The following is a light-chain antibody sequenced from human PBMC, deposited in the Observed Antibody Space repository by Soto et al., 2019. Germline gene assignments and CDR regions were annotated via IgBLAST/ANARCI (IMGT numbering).Light chain of an antibody. V-gene: IGKV1-5*01. Sequence: DIQMTQSPSTLSASVGDRVTITCRASQSLSSYLAWYQQKPGKAPNLLIYDASNLESGVPSRFSGSGSGTEFTLTISSLQPDDFATYYCQQYNSYPWTVGLGTRVEIK. CDR3: QQYNSYPWT. J-gene: IGKJ1*01. CDR2: DAS. CDR1: QSLSSY.